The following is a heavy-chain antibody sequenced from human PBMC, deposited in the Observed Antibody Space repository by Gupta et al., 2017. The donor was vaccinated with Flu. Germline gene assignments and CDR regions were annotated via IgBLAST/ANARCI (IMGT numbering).Heavy chain of an antibody. CDR3: TRKYGESSLADP. CDR2: IDYSGRT. V-gene: IGHV4-39*01. J-gene: IGHJ5*02. D-gene: IGHD2-21*01. Sequence: WFRRPPGKGLEWIGDIDYSGRTHYSPSLKGRVTISIDTSKNQFYLRLRSVTAADTAVYHCTRKYGESSLADPWGQGTLVSVSS.